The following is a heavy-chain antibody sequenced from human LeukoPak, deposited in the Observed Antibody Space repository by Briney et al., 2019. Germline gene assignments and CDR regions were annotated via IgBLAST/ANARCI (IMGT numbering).Heavy chain of an antibody. J-gene: IGHJ4*02. CDR1: GXSFSDSW. D-gene: IGHD2-15*01. V-gene: IGHV3-7*02. CDR2: IKPDGSEI. CDR3: TRSLDY. Sequence: AGGSLRLSCAASGXSFSDSWMDWARQAPGKGLEWVANIKPDGSEIYYVDAVKGRFTISRDNAKNSLYLQMNSLRAEDTAVYYCTRSLDYWGQGTLVTVSS.